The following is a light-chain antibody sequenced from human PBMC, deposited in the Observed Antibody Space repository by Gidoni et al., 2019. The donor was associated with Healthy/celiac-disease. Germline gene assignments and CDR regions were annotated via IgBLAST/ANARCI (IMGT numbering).Light chain of an antibody. Sequence: QSALTHPASVSGSPGRSITISCTGTSSDVGGYNYVSWYQQHPGKAPNLMIYEVSNRPSGVSNRFSGSKSGNTASLTISGLQAEDEADYYCSSYTSSSTHVVFGGGTKLTV. CDR3: SSYTSSSTHVV. CDR2: EVS. J-gene: IGLJ2*01. V-gene: IGLV2-14*01. CDR1: SSDVGGYNY.